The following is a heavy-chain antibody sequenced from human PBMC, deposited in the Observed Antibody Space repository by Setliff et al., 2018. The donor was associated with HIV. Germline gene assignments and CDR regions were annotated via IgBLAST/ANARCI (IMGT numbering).Heavy chain of an antibody. V-gene: IGHV4-31*11. CDR3: ARAAAAGTRCFDL. CDR2: ISYSGST. CDR1: GGSISSSNY. D-gene: IGHD6-13*01. Sequence: SETLSLTCAVSGGSISSSNYWSWIRQHPGKGLEWIGYISYSGSTYYNQSLNSRLTISIETAKNQFSLKLSSLTAADTAVYYCARAAAAGTRCFDLWGRGTLVTVSS. J-gene: IGHJ2*01.